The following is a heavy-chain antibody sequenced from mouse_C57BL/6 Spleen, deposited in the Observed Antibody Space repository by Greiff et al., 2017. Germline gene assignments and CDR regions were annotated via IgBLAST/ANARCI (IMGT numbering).Heavy chain of an antibody. V-gene: IGHV1-7*01. J-gene: IGHJ4*01. CDR2: INPSSGYT. CDR3: ARALEAMDY. Sequence: QVQLKQSGAELAKPGASVKLSCKASGYTFTSYWMHWVKQRPGQGLEWIGYINPSSGYTKYNQKFKDKATLTAAKSSSTAYMQLSSLTYEDSAVYYCARALEAMDYWGQGTSVTVSS. CDR1: GYTFTSYW. D-gene: IGHD3-1*01.